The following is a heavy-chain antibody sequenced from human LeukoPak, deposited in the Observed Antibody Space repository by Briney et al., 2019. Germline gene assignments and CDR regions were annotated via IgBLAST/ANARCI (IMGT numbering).Heavy chain of an antibody. CDR2: IYRSGST. Sequence: SETLSLTCTVSGYSISSSYYWGWIRQPPGKGLEWIGSIYRSGSTYYNPSLKSRVTISVDTSKNQFSLKLSSVTAADTAMYYCARYCSSTSCYFYWGQGTLVTVSS. D-gene: IGHD2-2*01. CDR3: ARYCSSTSCYFY. J-gene: IGHJ4*02. V-gene: IGHV4-38-2*02. CDR1: GYSISSSYY.